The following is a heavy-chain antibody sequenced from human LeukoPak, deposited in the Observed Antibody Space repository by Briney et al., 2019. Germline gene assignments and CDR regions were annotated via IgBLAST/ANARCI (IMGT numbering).Heavy chain of an antibody. V-gene: IGHV1-69*06. D-gene: IGHD3-10*01. Sequence: GASVKVSCKASGGTFSSYAISWVRQAPGQGLEWMGGIIPIFGTANYAQKFQGRVTITADKSTSTAYMELSSLRSEDTAVYYCARELWFGEFYFDYWGQGTLVTVSS. CDR2: IIPIFGTA. CDR3: ARELWFGEFYFDY. J-gene: IGHJ4*02. CDR1: GGTFSSYA.